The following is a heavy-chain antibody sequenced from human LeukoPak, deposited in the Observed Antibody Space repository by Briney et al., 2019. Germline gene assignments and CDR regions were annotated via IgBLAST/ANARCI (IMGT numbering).Heavy chain of an antibody. Sequence: GGSLRLSCAASGFTFSSYSMNWVRQAPGKGLEWVSAISGSGGSTYYADSVKGRFTISRDNSKNTLYLQMNSLRAEDTAVYYCANLGYYDSPFDYWGQGTLVTVSS. J-gene: IGHJ4*02. V-gene: IGHV3-23*01. CDR3: ANLGYYDSPFDY. CDR1: GFTFSSYS. D-gene: IGHD3-22*01. CDR2: ISGSGGST.